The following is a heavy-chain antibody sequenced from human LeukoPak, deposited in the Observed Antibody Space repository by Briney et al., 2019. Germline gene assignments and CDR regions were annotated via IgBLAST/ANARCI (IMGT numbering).Heavy chain of an antibody. CDR1: GGSISSGDYY. CDR3: ARLYYDFWSGYIPGWFDP. J-gene: IGHJ5*02. CDR2: IYYSGST. D-gene: IGHD3-3*01. Sequence: SETLSPTCTVSGGSISSGDYYWSWIRQPPGKGLEWIGYIYYSGSTYYNPSLKSRVTISVDTSKNQFSLKLSSVTAADTAVYYCARLYYDFWSGYIPGWFDPWGEGTVVSVSS. V-gene: IGHV4-30-4*08.